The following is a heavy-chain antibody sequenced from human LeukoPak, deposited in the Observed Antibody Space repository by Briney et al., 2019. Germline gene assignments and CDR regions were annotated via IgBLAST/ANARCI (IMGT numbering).Heavy chain of an antibody. V-gene: IGHV3-21*01. Sequence: GGSLRLSCAASGFTFNTYSMRWVRQAPGKGLEWVSYISGSTSYIYYADSVKGRFTISRDNAKNALYLHMNSLSAEDTAVYYCARVSGSYYKGHFDYWGQGTLVTVSS. D-gene: IGHD3-10*01. CDR2: ISGSTSYI. CDR1: GFTFNTYS. J-gene: IGHJ4*02. CDR3: ARVSGSYYKGHFDY.